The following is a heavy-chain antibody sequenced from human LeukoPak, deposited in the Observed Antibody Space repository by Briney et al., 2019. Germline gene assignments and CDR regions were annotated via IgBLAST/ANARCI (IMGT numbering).Heavy chain of an antibody. J-gene: IGHJ4*02. CDR2: INPNSGGT. CDR1: GYTFTGYY. Sequence: ASVKVSCKTSGYTFTGYYMHWVRQAPGQGLEWMGWINPNSGGTNYAQKFQGRVTMTSDTSISTAYMGLSSLKSDDTAMYYCARAPMIVVVFPPRLDFWGQGTLVTVSS. CDR3: ARAPMIVVVFPPRLDF. D-gene: IGHD3-22*01. V-gene: IGHV1-2*02.